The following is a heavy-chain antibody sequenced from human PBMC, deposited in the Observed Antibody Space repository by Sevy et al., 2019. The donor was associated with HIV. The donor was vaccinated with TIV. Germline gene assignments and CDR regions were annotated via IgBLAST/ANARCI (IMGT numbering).Heavy chain of an antibody. D-gene: IGHD2-2*01. CDR3: ARVHGLVPAAIYPSYCMDV. CDR2: ITTYKGKT. V-gene: IGHV1-18*01. J-gene: IGHJ6*02. Sequence: ASVKVSCKASGYTFTNYGITWVRQAPGQGLEWMGWITTYKGKTNYVEKLQGRVTMTTDTSTSTAYMELRSLRSDVADVYYCARVHGLVPAAIYPSYCMDVWGQGTTVTVSS. CDR1: GYTFTNYG.